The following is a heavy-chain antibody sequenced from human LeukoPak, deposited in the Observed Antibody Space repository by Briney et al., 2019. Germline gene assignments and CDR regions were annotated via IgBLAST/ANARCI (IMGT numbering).Heavy chain of an antibody. D-gene: IGHD3-22*01. Sequence: SETLSLTCAVYGGSFSGYYWSWIRRPPGKGLEWIGEINHSGSTNYNPSLKSRVTISADTSKNQFSLKLSSVTAADTAVYYCASRAGYDSSGYNTYYFDYWGQGTLVTVSS. CDR3: ASRAGYDSSGYNTYYFDY. CDR2: INHSGST. V-gene: IGHV4-34*01. CDR1: GGSFSGYY. J-gene: IGHJ4*02.